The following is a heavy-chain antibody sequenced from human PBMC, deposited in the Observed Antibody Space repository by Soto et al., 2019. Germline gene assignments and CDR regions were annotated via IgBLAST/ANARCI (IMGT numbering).Heavy chain of an antibody. CDR1: GFTFSSYA. Sequence: EVQLLESGGGLVQPGGSLRLSCAASGFTFSSYAMSWVRQAPGKGLEWVSAISGSGGSTYYADSVKGRFTISRDNSKNTLYLQMNSLRAEDTAVYYCAKAYYGDYTYYYYYGMDVWGQGTTVTVSS. J-gene: IGHJ6*02. CDR2: ISGSGGST. CDR3: AKAYYGDYTYYYYYGMDV. V-gene: IGHV3-23*01. D-gene: IGHD4-17*01.